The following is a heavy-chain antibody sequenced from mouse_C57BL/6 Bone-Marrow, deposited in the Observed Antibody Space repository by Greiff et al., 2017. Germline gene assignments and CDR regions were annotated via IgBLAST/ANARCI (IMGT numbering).Heavy chain of an antibody. CDR1: GYTFTSYW. CDR2: LPPICGST. J-gene: IGHJ3*01. CDR3: ATPDGYYVAWFAY. V-gene: IGHV1-64*01. D-gene: IGHD2-3*01. Sequence: QFQLQQPGAELVKPGASVKLSCTASGYTFTSYWMHWVKQRPGQGLAWIGMLPPICGSTNYNEKFKSKSTLTVDKSSRTAYMQLSSLTSEDSAVYYCATPDGYYVAWFAYWGQGTLVTVSA.